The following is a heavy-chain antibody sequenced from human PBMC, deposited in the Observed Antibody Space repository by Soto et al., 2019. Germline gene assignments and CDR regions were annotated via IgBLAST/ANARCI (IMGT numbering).Heavy chain of an antibody. Sequence: QLQLQESGPGLVKPSETLSLTCTVSGGSISSSSYYWGWIRQPPGKGLEWIGSIYYSGSTYYNPSLKSRVHISVDTSKNQFSLKLSSVTAADTAVYCCATECHDYGGTTGDYFDYWGQGTLVTVSS. J-gene: IGHJ4*02. V-gene: IGHV4-39*02. CDR2: IYYSGST. CDR3: ATECHDYGGTTGDYFDY. D-gene: IGHD4-17*01. CDR1: GGSISSSSYY.